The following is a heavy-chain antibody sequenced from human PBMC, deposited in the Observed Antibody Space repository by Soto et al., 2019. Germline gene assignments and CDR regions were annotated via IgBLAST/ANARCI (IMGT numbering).Heavy chain of an antibody. V-gene: IGHV1-69*13. CDR3: ARRYCTNGVCYPFDY. J-gene: IGHJ4*02. CDR1: GGTFSSYA. D-gene: IGHD2-8*01. CDR2: IIPIFGTA. Sequence: ASVKVSCKASGGTFSSYAISWVRQAPGQGLEWMGGIIPIFGTANYAQKFQGRVTITADESTSTAYMELSSLRSEDTAVYYCARRYCTNGVCYPFDYWGQGTLVTVSS.